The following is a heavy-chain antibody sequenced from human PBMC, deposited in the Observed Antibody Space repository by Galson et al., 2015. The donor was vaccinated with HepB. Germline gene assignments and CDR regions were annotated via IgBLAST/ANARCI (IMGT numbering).Heavy chain of an antibody. J-gene: IGHJ4*02. CDR1: GSTFTSYG. Sequence: SVKVSCKASGSTFTSYGISWVRQAPGQGLEWMGWISAYNGNTNYAQKLQGRVTMTTDTSTSTAYMELRSLRSDDTAVYYCARVPRFHDSSGYSPDYWGQGTLVTVSS. CDR3: ARVPRFHDSSGYSPDY. V-gene: IGHV1-18*01. CDR2: ISAYNGNT. D-gene: IGHD3-22*01.